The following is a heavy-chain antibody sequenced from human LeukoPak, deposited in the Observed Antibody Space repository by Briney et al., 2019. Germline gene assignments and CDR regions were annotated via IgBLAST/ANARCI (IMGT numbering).Heavy chain of an antibody. J-gene: IGHJ6*04. V-gene: IGHV3-30*02. D-gene: IGHD3-10*02. CDR3: AELGITMIGGV. CDR1: GFSFSNYV. Sequence: GGSLRLSCASSGFSFSNYVMHWVRQAPGKGVQWVAFIRLDDSTEYSADSVKGRFTISRDNAKNSLYLQMNSLRAEDTAVYYCAELGITMIGGVWGKGTTVTISS. CDR2: IRLDDSTE.